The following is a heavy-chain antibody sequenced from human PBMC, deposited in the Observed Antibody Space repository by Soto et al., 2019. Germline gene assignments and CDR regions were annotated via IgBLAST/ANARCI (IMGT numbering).Heavy chain of an antibody. J-gene: IGHJ4*02. V-gene: IGHV3-23*01. D-gene: IGHD3-3*01. CDR1: GLSFSNYA. CDR3: ADGGEWSFNFEY. CDR2: ISASGSNT. Sequence: GGSLRLSCAASGLSFSNYAMSWVRQAPGKGLEWVSGISASGSNTYYTDSVKGRFTISRDNSKNTLYLQMNNLRVEDKAVYYCADGGEWSFNFEYWGQGTLVTVSS.